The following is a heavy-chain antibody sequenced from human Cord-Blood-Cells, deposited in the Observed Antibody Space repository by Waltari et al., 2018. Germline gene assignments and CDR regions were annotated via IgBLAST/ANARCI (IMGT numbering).Heavy chain of an antibody. CDR3: ARASRGDYFDY. J-gene: IGHJ4*02. V-gene: IGHV3-21*01. Sequence: EVQLVVSGGGLVKPGGSLRLSCAASVFTFSSYSMTGFRQARGKGLEWVSSISSSSSYIYYADSVKGRFTISRDNAKNSLYLQMNSLRAEDTAVYYCARASRGDYFDYWGQGTLVTVSS. CDR2: ISSSSSYI. D-gene: IGHD4-17*01. CDR1: VFTFSSYS.